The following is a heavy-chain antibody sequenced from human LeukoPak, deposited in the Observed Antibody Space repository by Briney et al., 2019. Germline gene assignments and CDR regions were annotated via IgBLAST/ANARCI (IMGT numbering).Heavy chain of an antibody. CDR2: ISSTGGST. D-gene: IGHD6-19*01. Sequence: GGSLRLSCAASGFTFSSYAMSWVRQAPGKGLEWVSGISSTGGSTYYADSVKGRFTISRDNSKNTLYLHMNSLTAEDTAVYYCARGYSSLDPWGQGTLVTVSS. J-gene: IGHJ5*02. CDR1: GFTFSSYA. V-gene: IGHV3-23*01. CDR3: ARGYSSLDP.